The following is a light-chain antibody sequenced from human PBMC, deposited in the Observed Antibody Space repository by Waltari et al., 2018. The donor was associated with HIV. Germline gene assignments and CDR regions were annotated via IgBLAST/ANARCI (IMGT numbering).Light chain of an antibody. J-gene: IGLJ2*01. CDR2: QDT. CDR1: TLRYTF. Sequence: YELTKPPSVSVSPGQTASISCPGDTLRYTFVFWYHQTPCQSPVLVIYQDTKRPSGIPERFSGSNSGNTATLTISGTQAMDEADYYCQAWDYSSYVVFGGGTKLTVL. V-gene: IGLV3-1*01. CDR3: QAWDYSSYVV.